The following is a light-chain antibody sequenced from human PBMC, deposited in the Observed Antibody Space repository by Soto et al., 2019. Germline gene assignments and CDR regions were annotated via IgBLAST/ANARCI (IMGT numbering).Light chain of an antibody. CDR3: YSYTSSRNWV. V-gene: IGLV2-14*01. CDR1: SSDVGGYKY. Sequence: QSALTQPASGSGSPGQAITSSCTGTSSDVGGYKYVSWYQQHPGKAPKLMIYEVSNRPSGVSNRFSGSKSGNTASLTISGLQAEDEADYYCYSYTSSRNWVFGGGTKVTVL. J-gene: IGLJ3*02. CDR2: EVS.